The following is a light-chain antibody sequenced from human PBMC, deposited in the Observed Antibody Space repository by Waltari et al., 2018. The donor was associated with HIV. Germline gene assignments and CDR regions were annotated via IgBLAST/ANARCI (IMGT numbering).Light chain of an antibody. CDR1: NIETVS. V-gene: IGLV3-21*04. CDR3: QVWDTTTDRGV. CDR2: YDT. J-gene: IGLJ1*01. Sequence: SYVLTQPPSVSVAPGETARVTCGEDNIETVSVHWYQQKPGQAPVLVISYDTDRPAGIPDRFSGSKSETAATLTIGGVEAEDEADYYCQVWDTTTDRGVFGTGTKVTVL.